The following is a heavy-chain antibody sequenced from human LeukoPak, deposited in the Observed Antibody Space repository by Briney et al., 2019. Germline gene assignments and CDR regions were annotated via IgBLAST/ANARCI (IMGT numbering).Heavy chain of an antibody. Sequence: RPGGSLRLSCAASGFTFDDYGMSWVRQAPGKGLEWVSGINWNGGSTGYADSVKGRFIISRDNAKNSLYLQMNSLRAEDTALYYCARHKRDIVVVPAAGGAFDIWGQGTMVTVSS. D-gene: IGHD2-2*01. CDR2: INWNGGST. CDR3: ARHKRDIVVVPAAGGAFDI. V-gene: IGHV3-20*04. CDR1: GFTFDDYG. J-gene: IGHJ3*02.